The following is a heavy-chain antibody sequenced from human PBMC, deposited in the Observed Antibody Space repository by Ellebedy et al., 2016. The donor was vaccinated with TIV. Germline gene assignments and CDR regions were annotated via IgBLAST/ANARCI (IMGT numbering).Heavy chain of an antibody. CDR3: ARHNSGKLLWFGEPTDYYAMDV. V-gene: IGHV5-51*01. J-gene: IGHJ6*02. CDR2: IYPGDSDT. D-gene: IGHD3-10*01. CDR1: TYSFSSYW. Sequence: KVSCKASTYSFSSYWIGWVRHVPGKGLEWMGVIYPGDSDTRYSPSFQGQVTISADKSNSTVYLQWTSLKAPDTAIYYCARHNSGKLLWFGEPTDYYAMDVWGQGTTVTVSS.